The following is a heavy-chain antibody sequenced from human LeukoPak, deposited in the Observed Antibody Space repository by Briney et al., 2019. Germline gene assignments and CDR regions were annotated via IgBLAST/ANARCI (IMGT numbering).Heavy chain of an antibody. J-gene: IGHJ5*02. CDR1: GGSISSSDYF. V-gene: IGHV4-39*01. D-gene: IGHD3-16*01. CDR3: ARVDTQGVPSP. Sequence: PSETLSLTCTVSGGSISSSDYFWGWIRQPPGKGLEWVASIYYSGTTHYNPSLKSRVTMSVDTSKNQFSLKLSSVTAADTAVYYCARVDTQGVPSPWGQGILVTVSS. CDR2: IYYSGTT.